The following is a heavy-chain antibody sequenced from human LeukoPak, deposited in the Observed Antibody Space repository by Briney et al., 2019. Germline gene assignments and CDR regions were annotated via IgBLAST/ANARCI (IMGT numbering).Heavy chain of an antibody. V-gene: IGHV3-30*03. CDR2: ISYDGSNK. CDR1: GFTFSSYG. CDR3: ARDLAYSRLDY. J-gene: IGHJ4*02. Sequence: GGSLRLSCAASGFTFSSYGMHWVRQAPGKGLEWVAVISYDGSNKYYADSVKGRFTISRDNSKNTLYLQMNSLRVEDTAFYYCARDLAYSRLDYWGQGMLVTVSS. D-gene: IGHD5-18*01.